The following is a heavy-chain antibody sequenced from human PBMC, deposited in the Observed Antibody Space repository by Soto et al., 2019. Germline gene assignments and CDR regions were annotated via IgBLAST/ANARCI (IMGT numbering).Heavy chain of an antibody. Sequence: QVQLVQSGGGVVQPGRSLRLSCAASGFDFNTYGFHWVRQAPGKGLEWVAGISFDGGNQYYADSVKGRFTISRDKSNSTLYLQMNSLGAEDTATYYCAKDSSVTAAGSGGWFDPWGHGTLVIVSS. CDR3: AKDSSVTAAGSGGWFDP. CDR2: ISFDGGNQ. J-gene: IGHJ5*02. D-gene: IGHD6-13*01. V-gene: IGHV3-30*18. CDR1: GFDFNTYG.